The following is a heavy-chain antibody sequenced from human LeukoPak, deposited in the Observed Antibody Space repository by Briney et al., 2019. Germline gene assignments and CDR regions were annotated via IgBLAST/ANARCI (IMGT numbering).Heavy chain of an antibody. CDR2: IRYDGSNK. V-gene: IGHV3-30*02. CDR3: AKDPNGDYVGAFDG. Sequence: PGGSLRLSCAASGFTFSSYGMHWVRQAPGKGLEWVAFIRYDGSNKYYAESVKGRFTISRDNSKNTVYLQMNSLRADDTAVYYCAKDPNGDYVGAFDGWGQGTMVTVSS. D-gene: IGHD4-17*01. J-gene: IGHJ3*01. CDR1: GFTFSSYG.